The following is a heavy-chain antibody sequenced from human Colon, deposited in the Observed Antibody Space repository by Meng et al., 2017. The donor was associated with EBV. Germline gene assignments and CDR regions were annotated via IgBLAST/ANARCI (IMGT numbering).Heavy chain of an antibody. Sequence: QVRLRESGPGPVQPSPTLSLTCTVSGGSISSGDYYWSWIRQPPGKGLEWIGYIYYSGSTYSNASLKSRVTISIDRSKNQFSLKLSSVTAADTAVYYCARDRKHYGERGWFNPWGQGTLVTVSS. D-gene: IGHD4-17*01. CDR1: GGSISSGDYY. J-gene: IGHJ5*02. CDR3: ARDRKHYGERGWFNP. CDR2: IYYSGST. V-gene: IGHV4-30-4*01.